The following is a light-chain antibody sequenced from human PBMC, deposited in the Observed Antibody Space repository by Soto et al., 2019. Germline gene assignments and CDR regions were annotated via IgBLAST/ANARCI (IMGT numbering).Light chain of an antibody. J-gene: IGKJ2*01. V-gene: IGKV3-20*01. CDR1: QSVSNNY. CDR3: QQYGRSPPYT. CDR2: GSS. Sequence: EVVLTQSPGTLSLSPGERASRSCRASQSVSNNYLAWYQQKPGQSPKLLIFGSSDRATGIPDRFSGSGSGTDFTLTISRLEPEYFAVYYCQQYGRSPPYTFGQGTKLEIK.